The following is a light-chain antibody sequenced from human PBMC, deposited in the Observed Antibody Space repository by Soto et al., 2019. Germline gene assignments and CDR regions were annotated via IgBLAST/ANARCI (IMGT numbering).Light chain of an antibody. V-gene: IGKV3-20*01. Sequence: EIVLTQSPGTLSLSPGERATLSCRARQSVSSSYLAWYQQKPGQAPRLLIYGASSRATGIPDRFSGSGSGTDFTLTISRLEPEDFAVYYCQQYGSSPPHTFGPGTKVDIQ. CDR3: QQYGSSPPHT. CDR2: GAS. J-gene: IGKJ3*01. CDR1: QSVSSSY.